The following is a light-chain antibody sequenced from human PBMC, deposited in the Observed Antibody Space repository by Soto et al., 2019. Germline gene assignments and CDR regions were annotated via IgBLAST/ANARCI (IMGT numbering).Light chain of an antibody. CDR3: QRYNSYRT. J-gene: IGKJ1*01. CDR2: DAS. CDR1: QGISRW. Sequence: DIQMTQSPSTLSASVGDRVTITCRASQGISRWLAWYQQKQGKAPKLLIYDASILESGVPSRFSGSGSGTEFTLTISSLHADDFATYCRQRYNSYRTFGQGTKVGIK. V-gene: IGKV1-5*01.